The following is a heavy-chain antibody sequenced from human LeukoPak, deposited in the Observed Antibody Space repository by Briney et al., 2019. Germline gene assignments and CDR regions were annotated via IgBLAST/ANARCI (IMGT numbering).Heavy chain of an antibody. Sequence: PGGSLRLSCGASVFTFSSYAMRWVPQAPGKGLQWVSLTSASGDITYYADSVRGRFTISRDNSKKTLYLQMNSLRAEDTAVYYCAKTSGFCDYWGQGTLVTVSS. V-gene: IGHV3-23*01. J-gene: IGHJ4*02. CDR2: TSASGDIT. D-gene: IGHD3-22*01. CDR1: VFTFSSYA. CDR3: AKTSGFCDY.